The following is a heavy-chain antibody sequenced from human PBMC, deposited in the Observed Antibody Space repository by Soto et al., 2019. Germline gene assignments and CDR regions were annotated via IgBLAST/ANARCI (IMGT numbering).Heavy chain of an antibody. CDR1: GGSICRYY. Sequence: SETLSLTRTVCGGSICRYYWSCFRQPPGKGLKWIGYIYSIGSTNYNPSLRSRVTMSIDTSQEQFSLKLSSVTATDTAVYYCARHVNLPLAGTGFDSWCRGTLVTVSS. V-gene: IGHV4-59*08. J-gene: IGHJ4*02. CDR3: ARHVNLPLAGTGFDS. CDR2: IYSIGST. D-gene: IGHD6-19*01.